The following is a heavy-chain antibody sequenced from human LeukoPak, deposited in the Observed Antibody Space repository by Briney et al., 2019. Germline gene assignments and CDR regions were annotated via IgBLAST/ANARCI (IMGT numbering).Heavy chain of an antibody. Sequence: PSETLSLTCTVPGGSISSYYWSWIRQPPGKGLEWIGYIYYSGSTNYNPSLKSRVTISVDTSKNQFSLKLGSVTAADTAGYYCAGLSNKWSAWYLGGGGVYGTDVWGQGTTVTVSS. V-gene: IGHV4-59*08. CDR3: AGLSNKWSAWYLGGGGVYGTDV. CDR2: IYYSGST. CDR1: GGSISSYY. J-gene: IGHJ6*02. D-gene: IGHD6-13*01.